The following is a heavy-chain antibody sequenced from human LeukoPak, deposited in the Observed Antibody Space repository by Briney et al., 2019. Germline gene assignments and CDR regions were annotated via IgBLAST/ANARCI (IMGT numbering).Heavy chain of an antibody. D-gene: IGHD4-17*01. CDR1: GFTFSSYG. Sequence: GGSLRLSCAASGFTFSSYGMSWVRQAPVKGLEWVSAISGSGGSTYYADSVKGRFTISRDNSKNTLYLQMNSLRAEDTAVYYCAKFPLDYAWFDPWGQGTLVTVSS. CDR3: AKFPLDYAWFDP. J-gene: IGHJ5*02. CDR2: ISGSGGST. V-gene: IGHV3-23*01.